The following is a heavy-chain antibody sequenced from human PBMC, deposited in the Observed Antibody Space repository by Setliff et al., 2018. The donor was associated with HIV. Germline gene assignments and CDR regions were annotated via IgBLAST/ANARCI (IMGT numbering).Heavy chain of an antibody. Sequence: GESLKISCAASGFTFSSYSLNWVRQAPGKGLEWVSYISSSSSTVFYADSVKGRFTISRDDAKNSLFLQMNSLRAEDTAVYYCARDWLADGYSTKFAFDIWGQGTMVTVSS. CDR1: GFTFSSYS. D-gene: IGHD5-18*01. J-gene: IGHJ3*02. CDR3: ARDWLADGYSTKFAFDI. CDR2: ISSSSSTV. V-gene: IGHV3-48*01.